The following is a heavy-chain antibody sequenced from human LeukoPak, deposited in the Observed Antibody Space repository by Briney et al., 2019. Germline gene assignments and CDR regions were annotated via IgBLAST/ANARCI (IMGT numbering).Heavy chain of an antibody. V-gene: IGHV1-24*01. J-gene: IGHJ5*02. Sequence: VASVKVSCKVSGYTLTELSMHWVRQVPGKGLEWMGGFDPEDGETIYAQKFQGRVTMTEDTSTDTAYMELSSLRSEDTAVYYCATVNWNYAPAYNWFDPWGQGTLVTVSS. CDR1: GYTLTELS. D-gene: IGHD1-7*01. CDR2: FDPEDGET. CDR3: ATVNWNYAPAYNWFDP.